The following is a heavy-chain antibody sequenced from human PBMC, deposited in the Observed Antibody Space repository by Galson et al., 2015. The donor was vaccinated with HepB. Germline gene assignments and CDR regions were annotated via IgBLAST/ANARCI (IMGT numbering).Heavy chain of an antibody. CDR1: GFTFSSYG. Sequence: SLRLSCAASGFTFSSYGMHWVRQAPGKGLEWVAVIWDDGSNKYYADSVKGRFTISRDNSKNALYLQMNSLRAEDTAVYYCASQDFPYGFDIWGQGTMVTVSS. V-gene: IGHV3-33*01. CDR2: IWDDGSNK. CDR3: ASQDFPYGFDI. J-gene: IGHJ3*02.